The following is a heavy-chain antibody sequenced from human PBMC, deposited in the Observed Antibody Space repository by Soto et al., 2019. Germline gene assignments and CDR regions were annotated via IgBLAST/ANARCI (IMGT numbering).Heavy chain of an antibody. CDR1: GGIFTASA. J-gene: IGHJ6*02. CDR2: VIPMFGTA. V-gene: IGHV1-69*13. D-gene: IGHD3-10*01. CDR3: AVGFKLDYYSLDV. Sequence: SVKVSCKSSGGIFTASAISWVRQAPGQGPEWMGGVIPMFGTASYPQRFQGRVTINADESTNTAYMQLSSLRSEDTAVYFCAVGFKLDYYSLDVWGQGTTVTVSS.